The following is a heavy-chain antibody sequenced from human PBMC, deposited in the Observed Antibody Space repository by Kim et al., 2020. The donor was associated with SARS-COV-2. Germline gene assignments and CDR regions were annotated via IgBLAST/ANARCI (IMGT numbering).Heavy chain of an antibody. CDR3: AREGGDYGTLGY. V-gene: IGHV3-53*04. CDR1: GFTVSSNY. D-gene: IGHD4-17*01. J-gene: IGHJ4*02. CDR2: IYSGGST. Sequence: GGALRLSCAASGFTVSSNYMSWVRQAPGKGLEWVSVIYSGGSTYYADSVKCRFTISRHNSKNSLYLQMNILRADDTAVYDCAREGGDYGTLGYWGQGTLVTVSS.